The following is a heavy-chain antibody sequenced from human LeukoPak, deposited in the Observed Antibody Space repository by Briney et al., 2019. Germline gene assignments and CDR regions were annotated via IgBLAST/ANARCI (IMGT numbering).Heavy chain of an antibody. CDR3: ARDRARIVGAQGRYYFDY. CDR1: GGSISSYY. V-gene: IGHV4-4*07. CDR2: IDTSGRT. D-gene: IGHD1-26*01. J-gene: IGHJ4*02. Sequence: PSETLSLTCTVSGGSISSYYWSWIRQPAGKGLEWIGRIDTSGRTNYNPSLKSRVTMSVETSKNQFSLNLSSVTAADTAVYYCARDRARIVGAQGRYYFDYRGQGTLVTVSS.